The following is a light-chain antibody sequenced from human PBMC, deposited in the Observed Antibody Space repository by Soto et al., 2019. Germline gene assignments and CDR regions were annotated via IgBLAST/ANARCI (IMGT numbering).Light chain of an antibody. CDR3: HHYGYGADT. Sequence: LILTQSPGTLSLSPGERATLSCRASESVRNNSLAWYQQHPGQAPRLLIFGASSRATGIPDRFTGTGSGADFSHTISRLEPDDSAVYFCHHYGYGADTFGQGTKLEIK. CDR2: GAS. V-gene: IGKV3-20*01. J-gene: IGKJ2*01. CDR1: ESVRNNS.